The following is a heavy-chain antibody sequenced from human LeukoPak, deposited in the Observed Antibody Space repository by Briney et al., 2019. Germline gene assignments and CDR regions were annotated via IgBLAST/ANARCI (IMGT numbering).Heavy chain of an antibody. D-gene: IGHD2-2*01. CDR3: ATDRCSSTSCPLNY. CDR1: GFTFSNAW. J-gene: IGHJ4*02. CDR2: IKSKTDGGTT. V-gene: IGHV3-15*01. Sequence: GGSLRLSCAASGFTFSNAWMSWVRQAPGQGLEWVGRIKSKTDGGTTDYAAPVKGRFTISRDDSKNTLYLQMDSLKTEDAAVYYCATDRCSSTSCPLNYWGQGTLVTVSS.